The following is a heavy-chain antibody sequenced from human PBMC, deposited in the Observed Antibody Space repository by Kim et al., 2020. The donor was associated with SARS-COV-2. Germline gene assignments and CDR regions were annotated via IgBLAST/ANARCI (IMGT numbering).Heavy chain of an antibody. V-gene: IGHV3-23*01. D-gene: IGHD3-22*01. Sequence: GGSLRLSCAASGFTFSSYAMSWVRQAPGKGLEWVSGISGSGGGGTTSYPDSVTGRFTISRDNAKNTLYLQMNSLRAGDTAVYYCANGMGGSGYYPFDCWGQGTLVTVSS. CDR2: ISGSGGGGTT. CDR1: GFTFSSYA. CDR3: ANGMGGSGYYPFDC. J-gene: IGHJ4*02.